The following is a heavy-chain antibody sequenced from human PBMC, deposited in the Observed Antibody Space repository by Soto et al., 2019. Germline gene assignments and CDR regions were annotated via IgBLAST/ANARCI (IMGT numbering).Heavy chain of an antibody. CDR3: ARNIVVDYYYYYYMDV. J-gene: IGHJ6*03. D-gene: IGHD2-15*01. CDR1: GFTFSSYA. Sequence: GGSLRLSCAASGFTFSSYAMHWVRQAPGKGLEWVAVIWYDGSNKYYADSVKGRFTISRDNSKNTLYLQMNSLRAEDTAVYYCARNIVVDYYYYYYMDVWGKGTTVTVSS. V-gene: IGHV3-33*08. CDR2: IWYDGSNK.